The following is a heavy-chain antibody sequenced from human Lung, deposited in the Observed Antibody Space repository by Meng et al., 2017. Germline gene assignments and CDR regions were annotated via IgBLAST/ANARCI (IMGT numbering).Heavy chain of an antibody. J-gene: IGHJ4*02. V-gene: IGHV4-34*01. Sequence: VQLPQWGAGLLKPSETLSLTCVVSGGSFSDYYWSWIRQPPGKGLEWIGEINHSGSTNYNPSLESRATISVDTSQNNLSLKLSSVTAADSAVYYCARGPTTMAHDLDYWGQGTLVTVSS. CDR3: ARGPTTMAHDLDY. D-gene: IGHD4-11*01. CDR2: INHSGST. CDR1: GGSFSDYY.